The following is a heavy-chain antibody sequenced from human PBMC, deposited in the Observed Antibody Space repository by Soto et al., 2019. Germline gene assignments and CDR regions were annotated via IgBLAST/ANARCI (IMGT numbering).Heavy chain of an antibody. CDR1: GGSISSSSYY. J-gene: IGHJ5*02. V-gene: IGHV4-39*01. D-gene: IGHD6-13*01. CDR3: ARHVDSSSWYLSYWFDP. Sequence: ETLSLTCTVSGGSISSSSYYWGWIRQPPGKGLEWIGSIYYSGSTYYNPSLKSRVTISVDTSKNQFSLKLSSVTAADTAVYYCARHVDSSSWYLSYWFDPWGQGTLVTVSS. CDR2: IYYSGST.